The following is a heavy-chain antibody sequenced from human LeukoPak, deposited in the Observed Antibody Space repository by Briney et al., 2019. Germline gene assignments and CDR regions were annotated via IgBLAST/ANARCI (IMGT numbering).Heavy chain of an antibody. J-gene: IGHJ4*02. CDR2: ISGSGGST. Sequence: PGGSLRLSCAASGFTFSSYAMSWVRQAPGKGLEWVSAISGSGGSTYYADSVKGRFTISRDNSKNTLYLQMNSLRAEDTAVYYCAKDPRSVFGVITYFDYWGQGTLVTVSS. V-gene: IGHV3-23*01. CDR1: GFTFSSYA. D-gene: IGHD3-3*01. CDR3: AKDPRSVFGVITYFDY.